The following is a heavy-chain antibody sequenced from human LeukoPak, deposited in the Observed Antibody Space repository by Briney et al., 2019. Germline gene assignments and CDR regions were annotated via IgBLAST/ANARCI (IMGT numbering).Heavy chain of an antibody. V-gene: IGHV3-23*01. J-gene: IGHJ4*02. Sequence: GGSLRLSCAASGFTFTNYAMSWVRQAPGKGLEWVSGMSGRGVSTYYADSVKGRFTISSDNSKNTLYLQMNSLRAEDTAVYYCAKDCNGGNCYIDYWGQGTLVTVAS. D-gene: IGHD2-15*01. CDR1: GFTFTNYA. CDR2: MSGRGVST. CDR3: AKDCNGGNCYIDY.